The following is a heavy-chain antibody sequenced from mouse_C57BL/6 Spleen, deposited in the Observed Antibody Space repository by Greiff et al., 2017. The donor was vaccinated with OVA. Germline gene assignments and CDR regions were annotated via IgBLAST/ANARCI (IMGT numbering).Heavy chain of an antibody. CDR1: GYSFTDYN. Sequence: EVHLVESGPELVKPGASVKISCKASGYSFTDYNMNWVKQSNGKSLEWIGVINPNYGTTSYNQKFKGKATLTVDQSSSTAYMQLNSLTSEDSAVYYCAKGGDAGWFAYWGQGTLVTVSA. J-gene: IGHJ3*01. V-gene: IGHV1-39*01. CDR2: INPNYGTT. CDR3: AKGGDAGWFAY.